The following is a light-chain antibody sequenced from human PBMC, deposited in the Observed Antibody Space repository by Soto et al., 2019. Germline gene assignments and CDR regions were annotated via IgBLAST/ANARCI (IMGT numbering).Light chain of an antibody. Sequence: EIVLTQSPGTQYLSPGQRATLSCRASQSVSSGYLAWYQLRPGQAPSLLIYGASSRATGIPDRFSGSGSGKDFTLTISRLEPEDFAVYYCQQYGSSPETFGQGTKREIK. CDR2: GAS. CDR3: QQYGSSPET. CDR1: QSVSSGY. J-gene: IGKJ2*01. V-gene: IGKV3-20*01.